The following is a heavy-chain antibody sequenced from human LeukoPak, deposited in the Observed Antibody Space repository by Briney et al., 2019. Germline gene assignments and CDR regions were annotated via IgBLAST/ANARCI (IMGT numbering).Heavy chain of an antibody. CDR1: GYSISSGYY. V-gene: IGHV4-38-2*02. Sequence: SETLSLTCTVSGYSISSGYYWGGIRQPPGKGLEWIGSIYHSGSTYYNPSLKSRVTISVDTSKNQFSLKLSSVTAADTAVYYCARETKHGNYALDYWGQGTLVTVSS. J-gene: IGHJ4*02. CDR2: IYHSGST. D-gene: IGHD1-7*01. CDR3: ARETKHGNYALDY.